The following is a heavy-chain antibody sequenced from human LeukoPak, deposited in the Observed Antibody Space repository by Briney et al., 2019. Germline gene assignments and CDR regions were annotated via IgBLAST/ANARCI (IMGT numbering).Heavy chain of an antibody. J-gene: IGHJ4*02. CDR2: IYSGGST. CDR1: GFTVSSNY. D-gene: IGHD2-15*01. Sequence: GGSLRLSCAASGFTVSSNYMSWVRQAPGKGLEWVSVIYSGGSTYYADSVKGRFTISRDNSKNTLYLQMNSLRAEDTAVYYCARGLDCSSGSCYSYRGQATLVTVSS. CDR3: ARGLDCSSGSCYSY. V-gene: IGHV3-66*02.